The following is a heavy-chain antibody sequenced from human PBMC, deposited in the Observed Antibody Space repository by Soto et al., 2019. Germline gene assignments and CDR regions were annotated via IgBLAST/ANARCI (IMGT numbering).Heavy chain of an antibody. J-gene: IGHJ4*02. CDR2: IIPIFGTA. CDR1: GGTFSSYA. D-gene: IGHD1-26*01. Sequence: ASVKVSCKASGGTFSSYAISWVRQAPGQGLEWMGGIIPIFGTANYAQKFQGRVTITADESTSTAYMELSSLRSEDTAVYYCARASHSGSYYDYFDYSGQGTLVTVYS. CDR3: ARASHSGSYYDYFDY. V-gene: IGHV1-69*13.